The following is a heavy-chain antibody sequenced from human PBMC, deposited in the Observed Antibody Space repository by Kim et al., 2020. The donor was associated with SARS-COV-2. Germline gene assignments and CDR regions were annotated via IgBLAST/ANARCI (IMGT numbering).Heavy chain of an antibody. CDR3: ARVTHRGGSYFFLLDY. D-gene: IGHD3-10*01. J-gene: IGHJ4*02. CDR2: ISYDGSNK. V-gene: IGHV3-30*04. Sequence: PGGSLRLSCAASGFTFSSYAMHWVRQAPGKGLEWVAVISYDGSNKYYADSVKGRFTISRDNSKNTLYLQMNSLRAEDTAVYYCARVTHRGGSYFFLLDYWGQGTLVTVSS. CDR1: GFTFSSYA.